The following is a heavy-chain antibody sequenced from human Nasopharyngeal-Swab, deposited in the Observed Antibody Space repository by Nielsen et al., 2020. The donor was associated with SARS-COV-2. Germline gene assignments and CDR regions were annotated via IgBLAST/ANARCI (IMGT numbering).Heavy chain of an antibody. V-gene: IGHV4-34*01. CDR3: ARAHYDYVWGTYRDY. CDR2: INHSGST. D-gene: IGHD3-16*02. J-gene: IGHJ4*02. CDR1: GGSFSGYY. Sequence: SETLSLTCAVYGGSFSGYYWSWIRQPPGKGPEWIGEINHSGSTNYNPSLKSRVTISVDTSKNQFSLKLSSVTAADTAVYYCARAHYDYVWGTYRDYWGQGTLVTVSS.